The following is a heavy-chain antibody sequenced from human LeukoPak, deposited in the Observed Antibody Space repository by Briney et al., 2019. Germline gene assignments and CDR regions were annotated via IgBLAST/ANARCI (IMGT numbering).Heavy chain of an antibody. Sequence: PSETLSLTCTVSGGSISSYYWSWIRQPPGKGLEWIGYIYYSGSTNYNPSLKGRVTISIDTSKHQFSLKLSSVTAADTAVYYCAREDGSGSPSFDYWGQGTLVTVSS. D-gene: IGHD3-10*01. V-gene: IGHV4-59*01. CDR1: GGSISSYY. J-gene: IGHJ4*02. CDR3: AREDGSGSPSFDY. CDR2: IYYSGST.